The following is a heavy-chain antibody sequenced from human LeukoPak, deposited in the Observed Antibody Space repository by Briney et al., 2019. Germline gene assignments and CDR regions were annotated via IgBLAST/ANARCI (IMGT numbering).Heavy chain of an antibody. CDR3: AKGTQFGSTHWFDP. Sequence: GGSLRLSCAASGFTFSSYAMSWVRQAPGKGLDWVSTISVGHSTNYADSVKGRFTISRDNSKNTLYLQMNSLRAEDTAVYYCAKGTQFGSTHWFDPWGQGTLVTVSS. D-gene: IGHD3-16*01. J-gene: IGHJ5*02. CDR2: ISVGHST. CDR1: GFTFSSYA. V-gene: IGHV3-23*01.